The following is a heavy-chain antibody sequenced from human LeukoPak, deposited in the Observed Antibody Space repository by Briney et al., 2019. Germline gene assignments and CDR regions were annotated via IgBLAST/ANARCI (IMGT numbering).Heavy chain of an antibody. J-gene: IGHJ6*03. CDR3: ARQTYSNYEPYYYYYYMDV. V-gene: IGHV5-51*01. CDR1: GNSFTSYW. CDR2: VYPGDSDT. Sequence: GESLKIACKGSGNSFTSYWIGWVRQMPGKGLEWMGIVYPGDSDTRYSPSFQGQVTISADKSISTAYLQWSSLKASDTAMYYCARQTYSNYEPYYYYYYMDVWGKGTTVTVSS. D-gene: IGHD4-11*01.